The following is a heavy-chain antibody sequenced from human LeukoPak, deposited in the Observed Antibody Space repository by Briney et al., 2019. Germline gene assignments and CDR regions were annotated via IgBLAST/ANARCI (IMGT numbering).Heavy chain of an antibody. D-gene: IGHD6-13*01. V-gene: IGHV6-1*01. Sequence: SQTLSLTCAISRYSVSSNSAAWNWIRQSPSRGLEWLGRTYYRSKWYDDYAVSLKGRITINPDTSKNQFSLQLNSVTPEDTAGYLCARFIVAAGTIEEWGQGTLVTVSS. CDR3: ARFIVAAGTIEE. J-gene: IGHJ4*02. CDR2: TYYRSKWYD. CDR1: RYSVSSNSAA.